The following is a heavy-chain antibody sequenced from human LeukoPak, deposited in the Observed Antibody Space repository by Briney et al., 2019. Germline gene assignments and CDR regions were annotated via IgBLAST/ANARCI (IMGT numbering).Heavy chain of an antibody. D-gene: IGHD6-19*01. Sequence: PSQTLSLTCTVSGGSISSGSYYWSWIRQPAGKGLEWIGRIYTSGSTNYNPSLKSRVTISVDTSKNQFSLKLSSVTAADTAVYYCARGIAVAEGIDYWGQGTLVTVSS. J-gene: IGHJ4*02. CDR2: IYTSGST. CDR1: GGSISSGSYY. CDR3: ARGIAVAEGIDY. V-gene: IGHV4-61*02.